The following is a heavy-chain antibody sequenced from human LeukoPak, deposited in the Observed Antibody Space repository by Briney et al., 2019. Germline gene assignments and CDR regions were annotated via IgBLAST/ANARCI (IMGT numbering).Heavy chain of an antibody. D-gene: IGHD6-19*01. CDR2: IYYSGST. CDR3: ARVRGAVAGRFYYYYYGMDV. CDR1: GGSISSYY. V-gene: IGHV4-59*12. Sequence: PSETLSLTCTVSGGSISSYYWSWIRQPPGKGLEWIGYIYYSGSTNYNPSLKSRVTISVDTSKNQFSLKLSSVTAADTAVYYCARVRGAVAGRFYYYYYGMDVWGQGTTVTVSS. J-gene: IGHJ6*02.